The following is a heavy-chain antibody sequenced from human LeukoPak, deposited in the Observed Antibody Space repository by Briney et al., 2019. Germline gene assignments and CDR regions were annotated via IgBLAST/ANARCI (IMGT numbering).Heavy chain of an antibody. D-gene: IGHD3-10*01. Sequence: SETLSLTCTVSGYSISSGYYWGWIRQPPGKGLEWIGNIYHSGSTYSNPSLKSRVTISVDTSKNQFSLKLSSVTAADTAVYYCARELYYYGSGSYFWFDPWGQGTLVTVSS. CDR1: GYSISSGYY. V-gene: IGHV4-38-2*02. CDR2: IYHSGST. CDR3: ARELYYYGSGSYFWFDP. J-gene: IGHJ5*02.